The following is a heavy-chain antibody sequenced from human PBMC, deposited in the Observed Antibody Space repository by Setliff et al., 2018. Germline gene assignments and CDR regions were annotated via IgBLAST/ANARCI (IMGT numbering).Heavy chain of an antibody. D-gene: IGHD5-18*01. V-gene: IGHV4-59*01. Sequence: SETLSLTCTVYGGSFSNYYWSWIRQPPGKGLEWIGYIYHNGNTNFNPSLKTRVSMSVDTSKNQIALNLKSVTAADTAVYYCARDRTAYSYGLDVWGQGTTVTVSS. CDR2: IYHNGNT. CDR3: ARDRTAYSYGLDV. J-gene: IGHJ6*02. CDR1: GGSFSNYY.